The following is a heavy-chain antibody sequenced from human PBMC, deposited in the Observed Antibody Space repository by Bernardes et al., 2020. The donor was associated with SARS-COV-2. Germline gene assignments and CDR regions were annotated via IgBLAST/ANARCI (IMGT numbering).Heavy chain of an antibody. CDR1: GFTFSSYA. D-gene: IGHD6-19*01. Sequence: GGSLRLSCAASGFTFSSYAMSWVRQAPGKGLEWVSAISGSGGSTYYADSVKGRFTISRDNSKNTLYLQMNSLRAEDTAVYYCAKGTGIAVAGTCDYWGQGTLVTVSS. CDR3: AKGTGIAVAGTCDY. J-gene: IGHJ4*02. CDR2: ISGSGGST. V-gene: IGHV3-23*01.